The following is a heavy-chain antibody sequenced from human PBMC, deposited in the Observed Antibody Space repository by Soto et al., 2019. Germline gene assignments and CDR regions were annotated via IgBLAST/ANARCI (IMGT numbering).Heavy chain of an antibody. J-gene: IGHJ1*01. D-gene: IGHD4-17*01. CDR3: SRNRHDFQDYLDPPD. CDR2: IIPVFGST. Sequence: QMRLVKSGPEVKKPGSAVKVSCNASGDLFSRNAFNLVRQAPGQGLEWMGRIIPVFGSTFYAQHLQGLLTITADDTTETAYMVLTTLAADDTARYYCSRNRHDFQDYLDPPDRGQATLV. CDR1: GDLFSRNA. V-gene: IGHV1-69*01.